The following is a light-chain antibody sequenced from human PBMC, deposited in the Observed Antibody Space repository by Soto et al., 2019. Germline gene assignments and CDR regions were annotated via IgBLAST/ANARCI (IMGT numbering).Light chain of an antibody. Sequence: QSALTQPRSVSGSPGQSVTMSCTGTSSDVGHYDYVSWYQQHPGKAPKLLISDVSKRPSGVPDRFSGSKSGNTASLTISGLQAEDEADYYCYSYVGNYIYVFGGGTKLTVL. V-gene: IGLV2-11*01. CDR2: DVS. CDR1: SSDVGHYDY. J-gene: IGLJ1*01. CDR3: YSYVGNYIYV.